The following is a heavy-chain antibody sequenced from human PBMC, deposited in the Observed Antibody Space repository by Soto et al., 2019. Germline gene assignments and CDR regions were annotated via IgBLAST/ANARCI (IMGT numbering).Heavy chain of an antibody. CDR1: GFTFSNAW. CDR2: IKSKTDGGTT. J-gene: IGHJ4*02. Sequence: GGSLSLSCAASGFTFSNAWMNWVRQAPGKGLEWVGRIKSKTDGGTTDYAAPVKGRFTISRDDSKNTLYLQMNSLKTEDTAVYYCTTDHEPLVTTVDYFDYWGQGTLVTVSS. D-gene: IGHD4-17*01. CDR3: TTDHEPLVTTVDYFDY. V-gene: IGHV3-15*07.